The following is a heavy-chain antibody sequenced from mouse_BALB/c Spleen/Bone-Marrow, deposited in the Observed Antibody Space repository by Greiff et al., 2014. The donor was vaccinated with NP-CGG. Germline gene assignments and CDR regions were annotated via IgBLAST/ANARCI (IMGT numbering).Heavy chain of an antibody. V-gene: IGHV1-80*01. CDR3: ARRDGSTYYYAMDD. CDR1: GYAFSNYW. CDR2: IYPGDGDT. D-gene: IGHD1-1*01. J-gene: IGHJ4*01. Sequence: VKLMESGAELVRPGSSVKISCKASGYAFSNYWMNWVKQRPGQGLEWIGQIYPGDGDTNYNGKFKGKATLTADKSSSTAYMQLSSLTSEDSAVYFCARRDGSTYYYAMDDWGQGTSVTVSS.